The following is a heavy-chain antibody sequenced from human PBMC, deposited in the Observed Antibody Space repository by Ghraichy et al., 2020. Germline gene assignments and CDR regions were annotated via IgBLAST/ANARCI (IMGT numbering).Heavy chain of an antibody. V-gene: IGHV3-23*01. CDR3: ARVSSSSFPASFDY. CDR2: LSYDGSPT. CDR1: GFTFGSYA. D-gene: IGHD2/OR15-2a*01. Sequence: GGSLRLSCAASGFTFGSYAMTWVRQAPGKGLEWVSGLSYDGSPTYYAASVKGRFTISRDNSANTLSLQMNSLRVEDMAVYFCARVSSSSFPASFDYWGQGTLVTVSS. J-gene: IGHJ4*02.